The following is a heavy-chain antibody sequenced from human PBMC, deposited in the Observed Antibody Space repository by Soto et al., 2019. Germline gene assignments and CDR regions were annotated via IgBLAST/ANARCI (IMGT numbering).Heavy chain of an antibody. J-gene: IGHJ4*02. V-gene: IGHV4-39*01. Sequence: QLQLQESGPGLVKPSETLSLTCTVSVGSISSSNYYWGWIRQHPGKGLEWIGTIYYSGSTYYNSSLKSRVTISVDTSMNQFSLKLSSVTGADTAVYYFASITAIVPHFDYWGQGTLVSGSS. CDR3: ASITAIVPHFDY. CDR1: VGSISSSNYY. D-gene: IGHD5-18*01. CDR2: IYYSGST.